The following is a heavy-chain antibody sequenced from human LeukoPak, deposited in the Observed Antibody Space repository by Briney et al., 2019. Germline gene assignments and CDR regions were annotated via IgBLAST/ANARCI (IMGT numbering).Heavy chain of an antibody. Sequence: GASVKVSCKASGYTFMSYAINWVRQAPGQGLEWMGWISAYNGNTNYAQKVQGRVTMTTDTSTSTAYMEVRSLRSDDTAVYYCARGPRDEMFVTGDYWGQGTLVTVSS. V-gene: IGHV1-18*01. D-gene: IGHD3-10*02. CDR1: GYTFMSYA. J-gene: IGHJ4*02. CDR3: ARGPRDEMFVTGDY. CDR2: ISAYNGNT.